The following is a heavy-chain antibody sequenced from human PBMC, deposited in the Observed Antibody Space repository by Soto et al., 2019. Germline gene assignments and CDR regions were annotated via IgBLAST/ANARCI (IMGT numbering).Heavy chain of an antibody. Sequence: QLQLQESGPGLVKPSETLSLTCTVSGGSIRSGSYYWGWVRQPPGKGLEWIANFYSSGTTYYNPSLKSRVTFPVDASKNQFSLKLRSVTAADTAVYYCASSAVTDTRYGIGVWGQGTTVIVSS. J-gene: IGHJ6*02. D-gene: IGHD6-19*01. CDR3: ASSAVTDTRYGIGV. CDR1: GGSIRSGSYY. CDR2: FYSSGTT. V-gene: IGHV4-39*01.